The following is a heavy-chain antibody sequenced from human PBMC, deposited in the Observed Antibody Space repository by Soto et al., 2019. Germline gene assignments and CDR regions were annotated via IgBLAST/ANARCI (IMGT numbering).Heavy chain of an antibody. CDR1: GFTFSSYG. D-gene: IGHD6-13*01. Sequence: GGSLRLSCAASGFTFSSYGMHWVRQAPGKGLEWVAVIWYDGSNKYYADSVKGRFTISRDNSKNTLYLQMNSLRAEDTAVYYCARGAAAGTDAFDIWGQGTMVTVSS. CDR2: IWYDGSNK. V-gene: IGHV3-33*01. CDR3: ARGAAAGTDAFDI. J-gene: IGHJ3*02.